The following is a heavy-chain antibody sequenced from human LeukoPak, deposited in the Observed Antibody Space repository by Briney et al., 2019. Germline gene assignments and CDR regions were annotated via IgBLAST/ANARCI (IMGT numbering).Heavy chain of an antibody. CDR3: AETQGQKYFDY. CDR2: INRDGSER. Sequence: PGGSLRLSCAASGFTFSNYWMTWVRQAPGKGLEWVANINRDGSERYYVDSVKGRFTISRDDAKSSLYLQMNSLRAEDTAVYYCAETQGQKYFDYWGQGTLVTVSS. V-gene: IGHV3-7*03. CDR1: GFTFSNYW. J-gene: IGHJ4*02.